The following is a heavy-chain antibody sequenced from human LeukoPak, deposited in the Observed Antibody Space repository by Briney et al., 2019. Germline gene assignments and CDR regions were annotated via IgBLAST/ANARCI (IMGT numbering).Heavy chain of an antibody. CDR2: INPNSGGT. J-gene: IGHJ5*02. D-gene: IGHD2-2*01. CDR3: ARDGGGRYCSSTSCRNWFDP. CDR1: GYTFTGYY. Sequence: ASVKVSCKASGYTFTGYYMHWVRQAPGQGLEWMGWINPNSGGTNYAQKFQGRVTMTRDTSISTAYMELSRLRSDDTAVYYCARDGGGRYCSSTSCRNWFDPWGQGTLVTASS. V-gene: IGHV1-2*02.